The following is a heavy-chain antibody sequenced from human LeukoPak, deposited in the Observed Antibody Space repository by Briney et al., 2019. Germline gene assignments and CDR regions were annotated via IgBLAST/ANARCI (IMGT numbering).Heavy chain of an antibody. CDR3: AKVPAAILYYFDY. Sequence: PGGSLRLSCAASKFIFSNYWMTWVRQAPGKGLEWVANIKQDGSEKYYVDSVKGRFIISRDNAKNSLYLQMNSLRAEDTAVYYCAKVPAAILYYFDYWGQGTLVTVSS. CDR2: IKQDGSEK. V-gene: IGHV3-7*03. J-gene: IGHJ4*02. CDR1: KFIFSNYW. D-gene: IGHD2-2*01.